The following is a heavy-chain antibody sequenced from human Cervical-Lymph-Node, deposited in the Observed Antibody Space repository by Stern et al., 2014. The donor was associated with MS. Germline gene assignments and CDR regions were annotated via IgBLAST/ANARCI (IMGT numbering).Heavy chain of an antibody. CDR3: ARGDSEAPIYYFDY. CDR2: ITPIFDAT. Sequence: QVQVGQSGAEVKMPGSSVKVSCKTSGGTFNNYAISWVRQAPGHGLEWMGGITPIFDATNYAQKLQGRITITADESTRTAYMELSSLRSDDTAMYYCARGDSEAPIYYFDYWGQGTLVTVSS. V-gene: IGHV1-69*01. D-gene: IGHD2-21*01. CDR1: GGTFNNYA. J-gene: IGHJ4*02.